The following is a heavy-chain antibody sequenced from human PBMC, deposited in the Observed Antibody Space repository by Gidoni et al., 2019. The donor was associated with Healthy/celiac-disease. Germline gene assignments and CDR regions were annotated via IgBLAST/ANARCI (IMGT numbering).Heavy chain of an antibody. CDR1: GGSISSYY. J-gene: IGHJ3*02. CDR3: ARVHFYYDILTGGEKAFDI. CDR2: IYYSGST. Sequence: QVQLQESGPGLVKPSETLSLTCTVSGGSISSYYWSWIRQPPGKGLEWIGYIYYSGSTNYNPSLKSRVTISVDTSKNQFSLKLSSVTAADTAVYYCARVHFYYDILTGGEKAFDIWGQGTMVTVSS. V-gene: IGHV4-59*01. D-gene: IGHD3-9*01.